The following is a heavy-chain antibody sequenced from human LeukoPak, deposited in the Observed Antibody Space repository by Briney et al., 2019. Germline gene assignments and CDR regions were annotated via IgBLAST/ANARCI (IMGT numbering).Heavy chain of an antibody. J-gene: IGHJ4*02. Sequence: GGSLRLSCAASGFTFSNAWMNWVRQAPGKGLEWVGRIKSKVEGGTTDYAAPVKGRFTMSRDDSKNTLYLEMNSLKTEDTAVYYCTTYVCSGGSCYYFDNWGQGTLVTVSS. CDR2: IKSKVEGGTT. V-gene: IGHV3-15*07. CDR3: TTYVCSGGSCYYFDN. CDR1: GFTFSNAW. D-gene: IGHD2-15*01.